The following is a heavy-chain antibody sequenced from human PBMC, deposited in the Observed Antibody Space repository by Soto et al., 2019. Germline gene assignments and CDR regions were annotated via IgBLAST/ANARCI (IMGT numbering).Heavy chain of an antibody. Sequence: ASVKVSCKASGYTFTSYAMHWVRQAPGQRLERMGWNNAGNGNTKNSQKFQGRVTINSETTASTAYIELSSLRSEDTAVYFCARVGLRYHWNVGSWFDPWGQGTLVTVSS. CDR1: GYTFTSYA. CDR2: NNAGNGNT. CDR3: ARVGLRYHWNVGSWFDP. D-gene: IGHD1-1*01. J-gene: IGHJ5*02. V-gene: IGHV1-3*01.